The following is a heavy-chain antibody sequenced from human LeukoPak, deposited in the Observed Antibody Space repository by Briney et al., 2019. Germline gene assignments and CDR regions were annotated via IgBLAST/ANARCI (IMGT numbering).Heavy chain of an antibody. D-gene: IGHD3-16*01. CDR2: MYTSGST. V-gene: IGHV4-4*07. CDR3: ARDLGVAWGFRPYYYYMDV. Sequence: SETLSLTCTVPGGSISSYYWTWIRQPAGKGLEWIGHMYTSGSTNYNPSLKSRVTMSVDTSKNQFSLKLSSVTAADTAIYYCARDLGVAWGFRPYYYYMDVWGKGTTVTVSS. CDR1: GGSISSYY. J-gene: IGHJ6*03.